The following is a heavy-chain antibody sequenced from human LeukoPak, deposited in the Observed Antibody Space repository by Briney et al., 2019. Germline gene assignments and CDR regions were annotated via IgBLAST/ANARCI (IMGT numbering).Heavy chain of an antibody. CDR3: ARAAFAQGPHLLSPFDY. J-gene: IGHJ4*02. CDR2: ISSSSSYI. V-gene: IGHV3-21*01. CDR1: GFTFSSYS. D-gene: IGHD3-10*01. Sequence: GGSLRLSCAVSGFTFSSYSMNWVRQAPGKGLEWVSSISSSSSYIYYADSVKGRFTISRDNAKNSLYLQMNSLRAEDTAVYYCARAAFAQGPHLLSPFDYWGQGTLVTVSS.